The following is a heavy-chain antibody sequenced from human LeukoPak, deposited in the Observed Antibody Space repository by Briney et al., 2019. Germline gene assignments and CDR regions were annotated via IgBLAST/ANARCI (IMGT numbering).Heavy chain of an antibody. V-gene: IGHV3-30*02. CDR2: IRYDGNNK. Sequence: GGSLRLSCAASGFTFSSYGMHWVRQAPGKGLDRVAFIRYDGNNKLYADSVKGRFTISRDNAKNTVSLQMSSLRAEDTALYYCARGGYGAHMGWGQGTLVTVSS. J-gene: IGHJ4*02. CDR3: ARGGYGAHMG. CDR1: GFTFSSYG. D-gene: IGHD4-17*01.